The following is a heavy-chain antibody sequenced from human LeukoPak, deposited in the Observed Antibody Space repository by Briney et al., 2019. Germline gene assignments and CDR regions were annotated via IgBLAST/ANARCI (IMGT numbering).Heavy chain of an antibody. CDR2: ISGSGGST. Sequence: GGSLRLSCAASGFTFSSYAMSWVRQAPGKGLGWVSAISGSGGSTYYADSVKGRFTISRDNSKNTLYLQMNSLRAEDTAVYYCANPDGSIAARFDYWGQGTLVTVSS. D-gene: IGHD6-6*01. V-gene: IGHV3-23*01. J-gene: IGHJ4*02. CDR3: ANPDGSIAARFDY. CDR1: GFTFSSYA.